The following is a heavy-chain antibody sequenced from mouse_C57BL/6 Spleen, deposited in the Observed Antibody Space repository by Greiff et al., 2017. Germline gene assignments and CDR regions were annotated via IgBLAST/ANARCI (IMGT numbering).Heavy chain of an antibody. D-gene: IGHD2-1*01. J-gene: IGHJ2*01. CDR3: ARSEGNYGYYFDY. CDR1: GYTFTSYW. V-gene: IGHV1-53*01. CDR2: INPSNGGT. Sequence: VQLQQPGPELVKPGASVKLSCKASGYTFTSYWMHWVKQRPGQGLEWIGNINPSNGGTNYNEKFKSKATLTVDKSSSTAYMQLSSLTSEDSAVYYCARSEGNYGYYFDYWGQGTTLTVSS.